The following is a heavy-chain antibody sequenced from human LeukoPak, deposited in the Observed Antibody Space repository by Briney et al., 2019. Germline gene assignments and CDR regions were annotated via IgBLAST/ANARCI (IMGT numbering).Heavy chain of an antibody. Sequence: SETLSLTCSVSDGSISSSSYYWGWIRQPAGKGREWIGSIYYGRSTYYNPSLKSRVTMSVDTSKNQFSLKLSSVTAADTAVYYCARVHYYGTSDYYYDFDYWGQGTRVTVSS. J-gene: IGHJ4*02. CDR2: IYYGRST. D-gene: IGHD3-22*01. CDR3: ARVHYYGTSDYYYDFDY. CDR1: DGSISSSSYY. V-gene: IGHV4-39*07.